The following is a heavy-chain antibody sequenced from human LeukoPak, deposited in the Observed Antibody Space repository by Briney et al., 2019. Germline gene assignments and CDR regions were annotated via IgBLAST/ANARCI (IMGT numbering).Heavy chain of an antibody. J-gene: IGHJ4*02. D-gene: IGHD3-10*01. CDR3: ALIMVRGAFDY. Sequence: ASVKVSCKASGYTFTSYDINWVRQAPGQGLEWMGWISAYNGNTNYAQNLQGRVTMTTDTSTSTAYMELRSLRSHDTAVYYCALIMVRGAFDYWGQGTLVTVSS. CDR2: ISAYNGNT. CDR1: GYTFTSYD. V-gene: IGHV1-18*01.